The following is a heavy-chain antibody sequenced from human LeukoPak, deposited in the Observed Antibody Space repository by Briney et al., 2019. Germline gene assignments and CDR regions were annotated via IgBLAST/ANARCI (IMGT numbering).Heavy chain of an antibody. Sequence: GGSLRLSCAASGFTFSSYSMDWVRQAPGKGLEWVSSISSSSNYIYYADSVKGRFTISRDNAKNSLYLQMNSLRAEDTAVYYCARDPSSGWYLKGWFDPWGQGTLVTVSS. D-gene: IGHD6-19*01. CDR3: ARDPSSGWYLKGWFDP. CDR2: ISSSSNYI. CDR1: GFTFSSYS. J-gene: IGHJ5*02. V-gene: IGHV3-21*01.